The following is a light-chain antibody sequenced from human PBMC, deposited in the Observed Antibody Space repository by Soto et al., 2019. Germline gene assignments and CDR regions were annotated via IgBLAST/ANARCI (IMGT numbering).Light chain of an antibody. CDR3: QSYDSSLSVV. CDR2: GNS. CDR1: SSNIGAGYD. V-gene: IGLV1-40*01. J-gene: IGLJ2*01. Sequence: QSVLTQPPSVSGAPGQRVTISCTGSSSNIGAGYDVHWYQQLPGTAPKLLIYGNSNRPSGVPDRFSGSKSGTSASLAITGIQAEDEADYYCQSYDSSLSVVFGGGTKFTVL.